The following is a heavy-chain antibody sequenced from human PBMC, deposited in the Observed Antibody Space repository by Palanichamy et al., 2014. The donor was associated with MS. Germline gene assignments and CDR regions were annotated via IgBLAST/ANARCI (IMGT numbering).Heavy chain of an antibody. J-gene: IGHJ1*01. Sequence: EASGFTFSDHYMDWVRQAPGKGLEWVARSRNKANSYTTEYAASVRGRFTISRDDSKRSLYLQMNSLNAEDTAVYYCARSCSSTNCYTANWGQGTLVTVSS. V-gene: IGHV3-72*01. D-gene: IGHD2-2*02. CDR1: GFTFSDHY. CDR3: ARSCSSTNCYTAN. CDR2: SRNKANSYTT.